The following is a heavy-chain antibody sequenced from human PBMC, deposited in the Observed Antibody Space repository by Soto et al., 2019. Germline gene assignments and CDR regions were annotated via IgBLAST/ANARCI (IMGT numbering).Heavy chain of an antibody. CDR3: ARDRLWSNPFDP. D-gene: IGHD3-16*01. V-gene: IGHV4-30-4*01. CDR2: IYYTGSA. J-gene: IGHJ5*02. Sequence: SETLSLTCIVSGGSIRSAKYYWSWIRQPPGKGLEWIGYIYYTGSAYYNPSLKSRVTISLDTSTNQFSLHLSSVTAADTAMYYCARDRLWSNPFDPCGKVTLVTV. CDR1: GGSIRSAKYY.